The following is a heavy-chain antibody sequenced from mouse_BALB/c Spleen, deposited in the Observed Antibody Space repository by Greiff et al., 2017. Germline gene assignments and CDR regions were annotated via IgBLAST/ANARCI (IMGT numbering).Heavy chain of an antibody. CDR3: ARGTVHWYFDV. CDR2: ISSGSSTI. J-gene: IGHJ1*01. V-gene: IGHV5-17*02. D-gene: IGHD1-1*01. Sequence: EVHLVESGGGLVQPGGSRKLSCAASGFTFSSFGMHWVRQAPEKGLEWVAYISSGSSTIYYADTVKGRFTISRDNPKNTLFLQMTSLRSEDTAMYYCARGTVHWYFDVWGAGTTVTVSS. CDR1: GFTFSSFG.